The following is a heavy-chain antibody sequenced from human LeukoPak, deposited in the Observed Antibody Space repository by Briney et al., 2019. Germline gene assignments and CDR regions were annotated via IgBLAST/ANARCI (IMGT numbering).Heavy chain of an antibody. J-gene: IGHJ4*02. D-gene: IGHD1-7*01. Sequence: SETLSLTCAVYGGSFSGYYWSWIRQPPGKGLEWIGEINHSGSTNYNPSLKSRVTISVDTSKNQFSLKLSSVTAADTAVYYCAGGELGVFGFLEDGRGYYFDYWGQGTLVTVSS. CDR2: INHSGST. V-gene: IGHV4-34*01. CDR1: GGSFSGYY. CDR3: AGGELGVFGFLEDGRGYYFDY.